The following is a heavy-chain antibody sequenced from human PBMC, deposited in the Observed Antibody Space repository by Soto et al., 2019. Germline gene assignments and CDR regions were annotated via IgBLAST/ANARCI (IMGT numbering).Heavy chain of an antibody. Sequence: PGESLKISCKGSGYSFTNHWIAWGRQMPGKGLEGMAIVFPADSDTRYSPSFQGQVTVSADKSISTAYLQWSSLQASDSAIYYCARPDSTGYYDYWGQGTPVTVSS. D-gene: IGHD3-22*01. J-gene: IGHJ4*02. CDR3: ARPDSTGYYDY. CDR2: VFPADSDT. CDR1: GYSFTNHW. V-gene: IGHV5-51*01.